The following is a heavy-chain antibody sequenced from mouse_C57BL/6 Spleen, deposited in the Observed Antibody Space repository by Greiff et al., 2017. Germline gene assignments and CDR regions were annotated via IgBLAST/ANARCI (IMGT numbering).Heavy chain of an antibody. J-gene: IGHJ2*01. V-gene: IGHV1-54*01. Sequence: QVQLKQSGAELVRPGTSVKVSCKASGYAFTNYLIEWVKQRPGQGLEWIGVINPGSGGTNDNEKFKGKATLTADKSSSTAYMQLSSLTSEDSAVYFCARGDYGSLDDWGQGTTLTVSS. CDR3: ARGDYGSLDD. CDR2: INPGSGGT. D-gene: IGHD1-1*01. CDR1: GYAFTNYL.